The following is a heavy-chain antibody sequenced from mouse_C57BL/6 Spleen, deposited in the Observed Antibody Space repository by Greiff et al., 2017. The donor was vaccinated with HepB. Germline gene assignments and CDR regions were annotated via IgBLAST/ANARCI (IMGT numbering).Heavy chain of an antibody. D-gene: IGHD1-1*01. J-gene: IGHJ2*01. V-gene: IGHV1-81*01. CDR3: ARGGITTVVATYYFDY. CDR1: GYTFTSYG. Sequence: QVQLQQSGAELARPGASVKLSCKASGYTFTSYGISWVKQRTGQGLEWIGEIYPRSGNTYYNEKFKGKATLTADKSSSTAYMELRSLTSEDSAVYFCARGGITTVVATYYFDYWGQGTTLTVSS. CDR2: IYPRSGNT.